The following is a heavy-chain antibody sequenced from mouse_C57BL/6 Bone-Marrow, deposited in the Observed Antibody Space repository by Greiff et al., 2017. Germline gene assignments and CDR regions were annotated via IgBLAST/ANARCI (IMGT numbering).Heavy chain of an antibody. CDR3: ARDGYYWYIDV. Sequence: QVQLQQPGAELVKPGASVKLSCKASGYTFTSYWMQWVKQRPGQGLEWIGEIDPSDSYTNYNQKFKGKATLTVDTSSSTAYMQLSSLTSEDSAVYYCARDGYYWYIDVWGTGTTVTVSS. V-gene: IGHV1-50*01. D-gene: IGHD2-3*01. CDR1: GYTFTSYW. J-gene: IGHJ1*03. CDR2: IDPSDSYT.